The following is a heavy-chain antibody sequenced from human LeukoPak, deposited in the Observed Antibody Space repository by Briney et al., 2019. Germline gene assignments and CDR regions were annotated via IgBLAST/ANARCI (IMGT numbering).Heavy chain of an antibody. CDR1: GGSISSNY. Sequence: SETLSLTCTVSGGSISSNYWRWIRQPPGRGLEWIGYIYYSGSTNYNPSLKSRVTISADTSKNQFSLKVSSVTAADTGVYYCARAGYSYGSIVFDYWGQGTLVTVSS. J-gene: IGHJ4*02. D-gene: IGHD5-18*01. CDR2: IYYSGST. CDR3: ARAGYSYGSIVFDY. V-gene: IGHV4-59*01.